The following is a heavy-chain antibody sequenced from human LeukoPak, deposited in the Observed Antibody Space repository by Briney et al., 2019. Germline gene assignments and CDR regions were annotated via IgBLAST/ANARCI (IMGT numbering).Heavy chain of an antibody. CDR3: AKDVGATSDDAFDI. V-gene: IGHV3-9*01. Sequence: PGGSLRLSCAASGFTFDDYAMHWVRQAPGKGLEWVSGISWNSGSIGYADSVKGRLTISRDNAKNSLYLQMNSLRAEDTALYYCAKDVGATSDDAFDIWGQGTMVTVSS. CDR1: GFTFDDYA. D-gene: IGHD1-26*01. CDR2: ISWNSGSI. J-gene: IGHJ3*02.